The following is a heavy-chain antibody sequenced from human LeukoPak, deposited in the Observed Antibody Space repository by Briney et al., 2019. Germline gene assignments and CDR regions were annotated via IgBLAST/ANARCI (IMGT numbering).Heavy chain of an antibody. Sequence: GGSLRLSCAASGFTFSDYYMSWIRQAPGKGLEWVSYISSSGSTMYYADSVKGRFTISRDNAKNSLYLQMNSLRAEDTAVYYCARARRMLYEYTYFDYWGKGTLVTVSS. D-gene: IGHD2-8*01. V-gene: IGHV3-11*04. CDR2: ISSSGSTM. J-gene: IGHJ4*02. CDR3: ARARRMLYEYTYFDY. CDR1: GFTFSDYY.